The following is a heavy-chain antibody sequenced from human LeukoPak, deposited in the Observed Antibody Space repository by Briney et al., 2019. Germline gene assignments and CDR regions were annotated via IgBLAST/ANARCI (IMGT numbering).Heavy chain of an antibody. V-gene: IGHV4-59*08. D-gene: IGHD3-16*01. J-gene: IGHJ4*02. CDR3: AGKRITVATSRSDY. CDR1: GGSISSYY. Sequence: SETLSLTCTVSGGSISSYYWSWIRQPPGKGLEWIGYIYYSGSTNYNPSLKRRVTISADTSRNQFSLKLTSVTAADTAVYFCAGKRITVATSRSDYWGQGTLVTVSP. CDR2: IYYSGST.